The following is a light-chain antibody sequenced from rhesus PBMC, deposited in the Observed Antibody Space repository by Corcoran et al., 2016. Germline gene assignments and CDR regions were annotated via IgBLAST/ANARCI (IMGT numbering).Light chain of an antibody. CDR2: AAS. Sequence: DIQMTQSPSALSASVGDRVTISCRASQNIHSNLAWYQQKPGKAPKLLIYAASSLQTGIPSRFSGSGSGTDFTLTISSLQPEDSAAYYCQHYYDNPFTFGPGTKLDIK. J-gene: IGKJ3*01. CDR1: QNIHSN. V-gene: IGKV1S12*01. CDR3: QHYYDNPFT.